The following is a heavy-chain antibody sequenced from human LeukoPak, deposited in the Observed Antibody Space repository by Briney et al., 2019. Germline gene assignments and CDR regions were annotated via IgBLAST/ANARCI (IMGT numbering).Heavy chain of an antibody. D-gene: IGHD3-16*02. Sequence: TGGSLRLSCAASGFTFSSYGMHWVRQAPGKGLEWVAFIRYDGSNKYYADSVKGRFTISRDNSKNTLYLQMNSLRAEDTAVYYCARSGTEYDYVWGSYRALDYWGQGTLVTVSS. CDR3: ARSGTEYDYVWGSYRALDY. CDR2: IRYDGSNK. V-gene: IGHV3-30*02. J-gene: IGHJ4*02. CDR1: GFTFSSYG.